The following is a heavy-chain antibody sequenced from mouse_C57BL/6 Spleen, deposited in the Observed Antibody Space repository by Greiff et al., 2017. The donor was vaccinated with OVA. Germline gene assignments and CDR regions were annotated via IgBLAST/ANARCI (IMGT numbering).Heavy chain of an antibody. Sequence: EVQRVESGPGLVKPSQSLSLTCSVTGYSITSGYYWNWIRQSPGNNLEWMGYISYDGSNNYNPFLKNRITITRDTSKNPFFLELNSVTTEDTATYYCAIGDYGSSPYWDFDDWGKGTTVTVSS. CDR1: GYSITSGYY. CDR2: ISYDGSN. D-gene: IGHD1-1*01. CDR3: AIGDYGSSPYWDFDD. J-gene: IGHJ1*03. V-gene: IGHV3-6*01.